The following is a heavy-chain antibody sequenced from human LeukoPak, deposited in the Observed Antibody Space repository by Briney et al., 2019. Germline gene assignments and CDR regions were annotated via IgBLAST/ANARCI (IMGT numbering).Heavy chain of an antibody. CDR3: ARAYSSSWYDY. Sequence: GGSLRLSCAASGFTFSSYAMSWVRQAPGKGLEWVSAISGSGGSTYYADSVKGRFTISRDNSKNTLYLQMNSLSAEDTAVYYCARAYSSSWYDYWGQGTLVTVSS. CDR2: ISGSGGST. V-gene: IGHV3-23*01. J-gene: IGHJ4*02. D-gene: IGHD6-13*01. CDR1: GFTFSSYA.